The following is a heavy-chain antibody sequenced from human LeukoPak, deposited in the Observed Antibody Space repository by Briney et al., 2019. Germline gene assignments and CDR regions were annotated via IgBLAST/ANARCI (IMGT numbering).Heavy chain of an antibody. Sequence: SETLSLTCSVSGASISSSTYYWGWIRRPPGKGLEWIGAIYYTGTTYYNPSLRSRVTISVDTSKNHFSLKLSSVTAADTALYYCASAPRQGSIGGLDYWGQGTLVTVSS. J-gene: IGHJ4*02. CDR3: ASAPRQGSIGGLDY. CDR2: IYYTGTT. CDR1: GASISSSTYY. V-gene: IGHV4-39*02. D-gene: IGHD3-16*01.